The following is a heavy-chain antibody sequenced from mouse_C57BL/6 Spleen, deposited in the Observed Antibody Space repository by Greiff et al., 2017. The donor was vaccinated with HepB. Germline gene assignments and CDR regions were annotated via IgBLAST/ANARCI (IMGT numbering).Heavy chain of an antibody. V-gene: IGHV1-15*01. Sequence: QVQLQQSGAELVRPGASVTLSCKASGYTFTDYEMHWVKQTPVHGLEWIGAIDPETGGTAYNQKFKGKAILTADKSSSTAYMELRSLTSEDSAVYYCTRRDGYYSYFDYWGQGTTRTVSS. D-gene: IGHD2-3*01. CDR2: IDPETGGT. CDR3: TRRDGYYSYFDY. CDR1: GYTFTDYE. J-gene: IGHJ2*01.